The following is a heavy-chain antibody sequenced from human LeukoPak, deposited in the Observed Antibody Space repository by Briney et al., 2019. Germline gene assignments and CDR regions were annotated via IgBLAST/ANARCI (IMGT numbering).Heavy chain of an antibody. CDR1: GFTFSSYS. J-gene: IGHJ3*02. CDR2: ISSSSSYI. D-gene: IGHD2-2*01. V-gene: IGHV3-21*01. Sequence: PGGSLRLSCAASGFTFSSYSMNWVRQAPGKGLEWVSSISSSSSYIYYADSVKGRFTISRDNAKNSLYLQMNSLRAEDTAVYYCASKGVPAVRAFDIWGQGTMVTVSS. CDR3: ASKGVPAVRAFDI.